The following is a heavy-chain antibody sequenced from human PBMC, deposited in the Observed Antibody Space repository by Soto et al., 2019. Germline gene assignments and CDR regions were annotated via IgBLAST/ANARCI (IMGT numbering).Heavy chain of an antibody. V-gene: IGHV4-61*08. Sequence: SETLSLTCAVSGGSISSGGYSWSWIRQPPGKGLEWIGYIYHSGSTNYNPSLKSRVTISVDTSKNQFSLKLSSVTAADTAVYYCARDQSTYDAFDIWGQGTMVTVSS. CDR3: ARDQSTYDAFDI. CDR1: GGSISSGGYS. CDR2: IYHSGST. J-gene: IGHJ3*02.